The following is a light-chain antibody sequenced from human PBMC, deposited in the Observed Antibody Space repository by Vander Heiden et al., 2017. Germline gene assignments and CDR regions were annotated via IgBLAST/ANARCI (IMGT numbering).Light chain of an antibody. V-gene: IGLV4-69*01. J-gene: IGLJ3*02. CDR3: QTWGTGSQRV. CDR2: LNSDGSH. Sequence: QLVLTQSPSASASLGASVKLTCTLSSGHSSYAIAWHQQQPEKGPRYLMKLNSDGSHSKGDVIPDRFSGSSSGAERYLTISSLQAEDEADYYCQTWGTGSQRVCGGGTKLTVL. CDR1: SGHSSYA.